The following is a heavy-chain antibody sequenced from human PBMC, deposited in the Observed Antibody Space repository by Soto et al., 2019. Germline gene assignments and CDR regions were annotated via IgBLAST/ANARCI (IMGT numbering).Heavy chain of an antibody. Sequence: GGSLRLSCAASGFSFTTYAMHWVRQAPGKGLEWVAVISDDGSIKYYADSVKGRFTISRDNSKNTLYLQMNSLRAEDTAVYYCAKDSGSSVLRYFDWLSPSDYCGQGPLVTVSS. D-gene: IGHD3-9*01. J-gene: IGHJ4*02. CDR1: GFSFTTYA. V-gene: IGHV3-30-3*01. CDR3: AKDSGSSVLRYFDWLSPSDY. CDR2: ISDDGSIK.